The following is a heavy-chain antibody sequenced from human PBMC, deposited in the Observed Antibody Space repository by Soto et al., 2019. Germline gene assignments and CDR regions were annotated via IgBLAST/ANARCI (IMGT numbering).Heavy chain of an antibody. CDR2: INDSGDST. D-gene: IGHD1-7*01. J-gene: IGHJ4*01. CDR1: GFTFSSHP. V-gene: IGHV3-23*01. Sequence: PGGSLRLSCAAFGFTFSSHPMGWVRQAPGKGLEWVSIINDSGDSTHYVDSVKGRFTITRDNSRNTLYLQMNSLRAEDTAIYNCAKFFSTAITPQRGFFDFWGQGNLVTVSS. CDR3: AKFFSTAITPQRGFFDF.